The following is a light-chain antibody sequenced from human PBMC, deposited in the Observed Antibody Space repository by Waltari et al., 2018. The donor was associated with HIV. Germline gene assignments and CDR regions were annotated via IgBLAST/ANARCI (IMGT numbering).Light chain of an antibody. V-gene: IGLV3-21*04. J-gene: IGLJ2*01. CDR1: NIGRRS. CDR3: QVWDGDSNHVV. CDR2: YDI. Sequence: YMLTQPPSVSVAPGEAARITCEGDNIGRRSVQWYPQKAAQAPVLVIYYDIDRPSGIPERLSGSNSDNTATLTSRRVEAGDEADDYCQVWDGDSNHVVFGGGTKQTGL.